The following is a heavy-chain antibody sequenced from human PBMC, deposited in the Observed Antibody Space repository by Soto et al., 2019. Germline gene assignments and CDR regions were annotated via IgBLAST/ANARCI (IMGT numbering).Heavy chain of an antibody. J-gene: IGHJ4*02. CDR2: VPWDDNK. Sequence: QITLKESGPTLVKPTQTLTLTCTFSGFSLSTSGVGVGWIRQSPGKALEWLALVPWDDNKRYSPSLKNRLTITKDTSKNQVVFTMTNMDPVDTATSYCVHSSLTIFGVIIFFDYWGQGTLVTVSS. CDR1: GFSLSTSGVG. V-gene: IGHV2-5*02. CDR3: VHSSLTIFGVIIFFDY. D-gene: IGHD3-3*01.